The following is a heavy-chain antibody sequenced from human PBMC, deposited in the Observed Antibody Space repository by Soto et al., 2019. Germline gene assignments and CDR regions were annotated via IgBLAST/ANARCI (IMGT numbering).Heavy chain of an antibody. Sequence: WGSLRLSCAASGFTFSDYYMSWIRQAPGKGLEWVSNIRTSGSTINYADSVKGRFTISRDNAKNSLYLQMNSLRAEDTAVYYCARVSPPLDYWGQGTLVTVSS. CDR2: IRTSGSTI. J-gene: IGHJ4*01. V-gene: IGHV3-11*01. CDR3: ARVSPPLDY. CDR1: GFTFSDYY.